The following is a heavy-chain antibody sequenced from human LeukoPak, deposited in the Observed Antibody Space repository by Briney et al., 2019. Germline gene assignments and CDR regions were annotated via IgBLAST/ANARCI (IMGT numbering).Heavy chain of an antibody. Sequence: GGSLRLSCAASGFTFSSYWMQWVRQAPGKGLVWVSRINSDGSSTSYADSVKGRFTISRDNAKNTLYLQMNSLRAEDTAVYYCARARFWSGVNWFDPWGQGTLVTVSS. D-gene: IGHD3-3*01. CDR3: ARARFWSGVNWFDP. V-gene: IGHV3-74*01. CDR1: GFTFSSYW. CDR2: INSDGSST. J-gene: IGHJ5*02.